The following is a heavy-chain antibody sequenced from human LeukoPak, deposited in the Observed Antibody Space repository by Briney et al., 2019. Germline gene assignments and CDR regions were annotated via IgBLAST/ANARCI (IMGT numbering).Heavy chain of an antibody. V-gene: IGHV4-39*07. J-gene: IGHJ5*01. CDR3: ARQIAVVEPTDPNWFDS. CDR1: GDSISSTNFS. D-gene: IGHD2-21*01. Sequence: SETLSLTCSVSGDSISSTNFSWAWIRQPPGKGLEWIGSIFYSGTTYYSPSLKSRLTMALDTSTGHFSLRLTSVAAADTAVYYCARQIAVVEPTDPNWFDSWGQGTLVTVSS. CDR2: IFYSGTT.